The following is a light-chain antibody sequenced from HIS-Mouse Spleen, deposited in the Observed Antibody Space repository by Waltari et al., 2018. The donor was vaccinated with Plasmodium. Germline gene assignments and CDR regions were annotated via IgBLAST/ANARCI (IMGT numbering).Light chain of an antibody. CDR1: SSDGGGYNS. J-gene: IGLJ2*01. CDR3: SSYTSSSTHVV. Sequence: QSALTQPASASGSPGQSITISCPGTSSDGGGYNSVSWYQQPPGKAPKRMIYDVSNRPSGVSNRFSGSKSGNTASLTISGLQAEDEADYYCSSYTSSSTHVVFGGGTKLTVL. CDR2: DVS. V-gene: IGLV2-14*03.